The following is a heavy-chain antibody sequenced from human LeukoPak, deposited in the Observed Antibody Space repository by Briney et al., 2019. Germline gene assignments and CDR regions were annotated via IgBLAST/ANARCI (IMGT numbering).Heavy chain of an antibody. CDR3: ARGPEKSNRPVLRFLEWCRGLYDP. V-gene: IGHV1-8*01. D-gene: IGHD3-3*01. CDR1: GYTFTSYD. CDR2: MNPNSGNT. J-gene: IGHJ5*02. Sequence: ASVKVSCKASGYTFTSYDINWVRQATGQGLEWMGWMNPNSGNTGYAQKYQGRVTMTRNTSISTAYMELSSLRSEDTAVYYCARGPEKSNRPVLRFLEWCRGLYDPWGQGTLVTVSS.